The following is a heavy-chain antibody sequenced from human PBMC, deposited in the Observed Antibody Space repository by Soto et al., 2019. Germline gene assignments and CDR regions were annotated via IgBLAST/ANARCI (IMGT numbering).Heavy chain of an antibody. D-gene: IGHD3-22*01. J-gene: IGHJ5*02. V-gene: IGHV4-31*02. Sequence: QVQLQESGPGLVKPSQTLSLTWTISGGPISSGDCYWSWIRQHPGKGLEWVAYIYYSGSTYYNPSLKSRLTISVDTSKNQFCLQLSSVIAADTAVYYCARGLGSYYDSMSENWFDPWGQGTLVTVSS. CDR3: ARGLGSYYDSMSENWFDP. CDR2: IYYSGST. CDR1: GGPISSGDCY.